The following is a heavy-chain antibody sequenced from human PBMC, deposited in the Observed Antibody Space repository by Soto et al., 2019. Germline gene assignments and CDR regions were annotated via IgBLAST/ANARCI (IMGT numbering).Heavy chain of an antibody. CDR3: ARTVVVVAAFDY. J-gene: IGHJ4*02. D-gene: IGHD2-15*01. CDR1: AGSISSSSYY. V-gene: IGHV4-39*01. CDR2: IYYSGST. Sequence: PSETLSLTCTVSAGSISSSSYYWGWIRQPPGKGLEWIGSIYYSGSTYYNPSLKSRVTISVDTSKNHFSLKLSSVTAADTAVYYCARTVVVVAAFDYWGQGTLVTVSS.